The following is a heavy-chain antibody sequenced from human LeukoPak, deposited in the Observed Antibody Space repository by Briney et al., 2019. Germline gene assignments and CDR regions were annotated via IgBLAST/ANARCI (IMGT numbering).Heavy chain of an antibody. CDR1: GGSISSSSYY. V-gene: IGHV4-39*07. CDR3: ARDRGPRGDFDY. CDR2: IYYSGST. D-gene: IGHD5-24*01. J-gene: IGHJ4*02. Sequence: PSETLSLTCTVSGGSISSSSYYWGWIRQPPGKGLEWIGSIYYSGSTYYHPSLKSRVTISVDTSKNQFSLKLSSVTAADTAVYYCARDRGPRGDFDYWGQGTLVTVSS.